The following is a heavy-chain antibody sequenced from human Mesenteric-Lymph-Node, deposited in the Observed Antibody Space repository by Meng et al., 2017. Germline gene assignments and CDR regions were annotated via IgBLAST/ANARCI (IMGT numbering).Heavy chain of an antibody. J-gene: IGHJ4*02. CDR1: GGSLSTYY. CDR2: INHSGST. Sequence: VPLQGSRPGPVNPPGTLSLTCAVSGGSLSTYYWSWIRQPPGKGLEWIGEINHSGSTNYNPSLKSRVTISVDTSKNQFSLKLSSVTAADTAVYYCAREGRSHQVGVSVYWGQGNLVTVSS. D-gene: IGHD2-21*01. V-gene: IGHV4-34*01. CDR3: AREGRSHQVGVSVY.